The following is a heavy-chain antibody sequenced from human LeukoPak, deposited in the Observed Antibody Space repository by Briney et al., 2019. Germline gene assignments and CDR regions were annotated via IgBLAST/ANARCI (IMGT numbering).Heavy chain of an antibody. D-gene: IGHD5-24*01. CDR2: ISGRGVST. CDR3: AKSIREMATPQWFDP. CDR1: GFTFSSYA. Sequence: GGSLRLSCAASGFTFSSYAMSWVRQAPGKGREWVSAISGRGVSTYYADSVKGRFTISRDNSKNTLYLPMHSLSAEDTAVYYCAKSIREMATPQWFDPWGQGTLVTVSS. J-gene: IGHJ5*02. V-gene: IGHV3-23*01.